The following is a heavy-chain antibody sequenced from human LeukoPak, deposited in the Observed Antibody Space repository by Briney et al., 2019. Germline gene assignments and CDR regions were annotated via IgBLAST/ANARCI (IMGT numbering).Heavy chain of an antibody. D-gene: IGHD3-22*01. CDR3: ARALTYYYDSSGYGGPGNYYYGMDV. J-gene: IGHJ6*02. V-gene: IGHV4-30-2*01. CDR1: GGSISSGGYS. CDR2: IYHSGST. Sequence: PSETLSLTCTVSGGSISSGGYSWSWIRQPPGKGLEWIGYIYHSGSTYYNPSLKSRVTISVDRSKNQFSLKLSSVTAADTAVYYCARALTYYYDSSGYGGPGNYYYGMDVWGQGTTVTVSS.